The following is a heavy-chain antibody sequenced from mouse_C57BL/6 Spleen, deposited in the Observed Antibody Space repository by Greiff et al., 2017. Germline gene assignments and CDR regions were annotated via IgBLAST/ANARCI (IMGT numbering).Heavy chain of an antibody. Sequence: QVQLQQPGAELVRPGTSVKLSCKASGYTFTSYWMHWVKQRPGQGLEWIGVIDPSDSYTNYNQKFKGKATFTVDTSSSTAYMQLSSLTSEDSAVYYCASSPDRAGQGAWFAYWGQGTLVTVSA. D-gene: IGHD3-2*02. V-gene: IGHV1-59*01. J-gene: IGHJ3*01. CDR1: GYTFTSYW. CDR3: ASSPDRAGQGAWFAY. CDR2: IDPSDSYT.